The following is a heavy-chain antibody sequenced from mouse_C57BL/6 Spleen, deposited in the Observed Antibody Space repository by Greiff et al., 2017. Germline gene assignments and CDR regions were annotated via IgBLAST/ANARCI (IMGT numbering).Heavy chain of an antibody. J-gene: IGHJ1*03. V-gene: IGHV1-64*01. Sequence: VQLQQPGAELVKPGASVKLSCKASGYTFTSYWMHWVKQRPGQGLEWIGMIYPNSGSTNYNEKFKSKATLTVDKSSSTAYMQLSSLTSEDSAVYYCARGGLLYWYFDGWGTGTTVTVSS. CDR1: GYTFTSYW. CDR3: ARGGLLYWYFDG. D-gene: IGHD2-3*01. CDR2: IYPNSGST.